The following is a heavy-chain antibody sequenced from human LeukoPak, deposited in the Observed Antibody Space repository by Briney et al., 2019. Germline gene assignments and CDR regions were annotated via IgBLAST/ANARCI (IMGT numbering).Heavy chain of an antibody. CDR1: GFTFSAYS. D-gene: IGHD1-26*01. CDR2: ISSSSSYI. Sequence: PGGSPRLSCAASGFTFSAYSMNWVRQAPGKGLEWVSSISSSSSYIYYADSVKGRFTISRDNAKNSLYLQMNSLRAEDRAVYYCARDSSGTRAFDIWGQGTMVTVSS. J-gene: IGHJ3*02. CDR3: ARDSSGTRAFDI. V-gene: IGHV3-21*01.